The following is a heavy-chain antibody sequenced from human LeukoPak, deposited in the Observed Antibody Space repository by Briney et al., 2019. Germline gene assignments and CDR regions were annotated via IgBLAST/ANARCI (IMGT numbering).Heavy chain of an antibody. CDR1: GFTFSNYA. D-gene: IGHD6-19*01. CDR3: AKDLAVTGWVNDY. J-gene: IGHJ4*02. Sequence: GGSLRLSCAASGFTFSNYAMSWVRQAPGKGLGWVSAITGSGGTTYYADSVKGRFTVSRDNSKNTLYLQMNSLRAEDTAVYYCAKDLAVTGWVNDYWGQGTLVTVSS. V-gene: IGHV3-23*01. CDR2: ITGSGGTT.